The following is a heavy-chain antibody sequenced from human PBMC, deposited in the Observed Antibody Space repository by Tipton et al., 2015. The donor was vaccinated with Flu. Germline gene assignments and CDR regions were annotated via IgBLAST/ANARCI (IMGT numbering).Heavy chain of an antibody. CDR1: GFTFSDDY. Sequence: SLRLSCAASGFTFSDDYMSWIRQAPGNGLEWVSHISSSGDTINYADSVKGRFTISRDNAKKSLYLQMNSLRAEDTAVYYCARDHPPSITVLGEITDYFGIDVCGQGTTVTVSS. D-gene: IGHD3-3*01. CDR2: ISSSGDTI. J-gene: IGHJ6*02. V-gene: IGHV3-11*01. CDR3: ARDHPPSITVLGEITDYFGIDV.